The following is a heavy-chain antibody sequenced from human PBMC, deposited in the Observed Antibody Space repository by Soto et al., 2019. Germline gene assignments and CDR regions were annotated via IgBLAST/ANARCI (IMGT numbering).Heavy chain of an antibody. Sequence: SETLSLTCTVSGGSISSGDYYWSWIRQPPGKGLEWIGYIYYSGSTYYNPSLKSRVTISVDTSKNQFSLKLSSVTAADTAVYYCARDTAYYYDSSGEFDYWGQGTLVTVS. J-gene: IGHJ4*02. D-gene: IGHD3-22*01. CDR1: GGSISSGDYY. CDR2: IYYSGST. V-gene: IGHV4-30-4*01. CDR3: ARDTAYYYDSSGEFDY.